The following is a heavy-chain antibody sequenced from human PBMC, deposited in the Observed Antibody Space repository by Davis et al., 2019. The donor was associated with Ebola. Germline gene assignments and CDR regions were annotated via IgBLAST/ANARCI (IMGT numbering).Heavy chain of an antibody. J-gene: IGHJ4*02. CDR3: ATIGDSFDY. CDR2: IYTGDSDT. CDR1: GNSFTSHW. Sequence: GESLKISCKDSGNSFTSHWIGWVRQMPGKGLEWMGIIYTGDSDTRYSPSFRGQVTVSADKSISTAYLQWNSLKASDTAMYYCATIGDSFDYWGQGTLVTVSS. V-gene: IGHV5-51*01. D-gene: IGHD4-17*01.